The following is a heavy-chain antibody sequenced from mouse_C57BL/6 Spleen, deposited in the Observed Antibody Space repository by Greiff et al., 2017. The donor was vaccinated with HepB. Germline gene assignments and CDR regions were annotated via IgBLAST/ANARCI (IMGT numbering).Heavy chain of an antibody. Sequence: EVMLVESGEGLVKPGGSLKLSCAASGFTFSSYAMSWVRQTPEKRLEWVAYISSGGDYIYYADTVKGRFTISRDNARNTLYLQMSSLKSEDTAMYYCTRDYSNYGGAMDYWGQGTSVTVSS. V-gene: IGHV5-9-1*02. CDR3: TRDYSNYGGAMDY. CDR2: ISSGGDYI. D-gene: IGHD2-5*01. J-gene: IGHJ4*01. CDR1: GFTFSSYA.